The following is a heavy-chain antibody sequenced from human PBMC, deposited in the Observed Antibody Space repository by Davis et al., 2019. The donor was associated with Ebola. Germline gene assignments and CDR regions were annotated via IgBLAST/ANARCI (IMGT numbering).Heavy chain of an antibody. J-gene: IGHJ5*02. D-gene: IGHD3-10*02. Sequence: SVKVSCKASGSTFSSYAISWVRQAPGQGLERMGGFIPLFGTANYAQKFQGSVTIPAYESTSTAYMELSSLRSEDTAVYYCARVFKPPYYYVRINWFDPWGQGTLVTVSS. CDR3: ARVFKPPYYYVRINWFDP. V-gene: IGHV1-69*13. CDR1: GSTFSSYA. CDR2: FIPLFGTA.